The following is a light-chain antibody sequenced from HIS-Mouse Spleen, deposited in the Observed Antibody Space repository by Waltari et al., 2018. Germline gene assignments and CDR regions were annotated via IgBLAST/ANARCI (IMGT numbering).Light chain of an antibody. Sequence: QSALTQPASVSGSPGQSITISCTGTSSDVGRYNFVSWYQQHPGKAPKLMFYDVSNRPSGVSNRFSGSKSGNTASLTISGLQAEDEADYYCSSYTSSSTWVFGGGTKLTVL. CDR2: DVS. CDR3: SSYTSSSTWV. CDR1: SSDVGRYNF. J-gene: IGLJ3*02. V-gene: IGLV2-14*03.